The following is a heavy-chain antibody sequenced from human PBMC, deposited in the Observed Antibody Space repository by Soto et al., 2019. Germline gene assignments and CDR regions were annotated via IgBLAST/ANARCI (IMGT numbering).Heavy chain of an antibody. Sequence: QVQLQESGPGLVKPSGTLSLTCAVSSGSITSSNWWSWVRQPPGKGLEWIGEIYHSGSTNYNPTRKCRVTISVDKSKNVYSLKLSSVTAEDTAMYFCAGGAVAGTSPAYWGQGTLVTVSS. CDR1: SGSITSSNW. D-gene: IGHD6-19*01. V-gene: IGHV4-4*02. J-gene: IGHJ4*02. CDR2: IYHSGST. CDR3: AGGAVAGTSPAY.